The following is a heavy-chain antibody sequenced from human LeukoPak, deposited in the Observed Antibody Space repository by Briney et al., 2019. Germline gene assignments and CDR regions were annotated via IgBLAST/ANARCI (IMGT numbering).Heavy chain of an antibody. CDR1: GGTFLSHT. Sequence: GASVKVSCKTSGGTFLSHTFSWVRQAPGQGLEWMGKITPVINTANYAQTFQGRVSIYADKSTTTVYMDLSGLRPDDTAVYYCAKVSQWGSSRWYEGDWGQGTLVTVSS. CDR3: AKVSQWGSSRWYEGD. J-gene: IGHJ4*02. D-gene: IGHD6-13*01. CDR2: ITPVINTA. V-gene: IGHV1-69*08.